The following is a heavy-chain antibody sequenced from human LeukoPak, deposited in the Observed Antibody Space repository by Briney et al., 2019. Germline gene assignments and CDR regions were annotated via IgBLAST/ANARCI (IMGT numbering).Heavy chain of an antibody. CDR3: ARGRGYGYGIDY. D-gene: IGHD5-18*01. CDR2: VYYGGST. CDR1: GASVSIGGPY. J-gene: IGHJ4*02. V-gene: IGHV4-61*08. Sequence: PSETLSLTCTVSGASVSIGGPYWSWIRQPPGKELESIAYVYYGGSTYYNPSLQSRVTISVDTSQNQFFLKLRSVAAADTAVYYCARGRGYGYGIDYWGQGTLVTVSS.